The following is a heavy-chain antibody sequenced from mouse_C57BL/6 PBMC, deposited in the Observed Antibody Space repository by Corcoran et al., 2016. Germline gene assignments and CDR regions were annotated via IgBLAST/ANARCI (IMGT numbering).Heavy chain of an antibody. D-gene: IGHD2-5*01. CDR1: GYTFTTYG. Sequence: QIQLVQSGPELKKPGETVKISCKASGYTFTTYGMSWVKQAPGKGLKWMGWINTYSGVPTYADDFKGRFAFSLETSASTAYLQINHLKNEDTATYFCARDPHYSKTAMDYWGQGTSVTVSS. J-gene: IGHJ4*01. CDR2: INTYSGVP. CDR3: ARDPHYSKTAMDY. V-gene: IGHV9-3*01.